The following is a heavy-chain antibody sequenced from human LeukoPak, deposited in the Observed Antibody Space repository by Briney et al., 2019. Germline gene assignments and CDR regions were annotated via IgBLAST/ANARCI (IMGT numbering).Heavy chain of an antibody. D-gene: IGHD3-22*01. CDR2: IYPEDSDT. V-gene: IGHV5-51*01. CDR3: ARQHYYNTSGFDS. J-gene: IGHJ4*02. CDR1: GYSCSSYW. Sequence: GESLKISCKGSGYSCSSYWIGWLRQLPGKGLEWMGIIYPEDSDTRYSPSFQGQVSLSADKSTSTAYLQWGRLKASDSAIYYCARQHYYNTSGFDSWGQGTLVTVSS.